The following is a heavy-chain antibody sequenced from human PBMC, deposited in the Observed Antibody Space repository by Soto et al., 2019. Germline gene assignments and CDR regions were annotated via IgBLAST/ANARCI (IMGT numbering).Heavy chain of an antibody. J-gene: IGHJ1*01. CDR1: GGSISSYY. Sequence: PSETLSLTCTVSGGSISSYYWSWIRQPPGKGLEWIGYIYYSGSTNYNPSLKSRVTISVDTSKNQFSLKLSSVTAADTAVYYCARHFRGVTPNYGPYWAQGTLVTVS. V-gene: IGHV4-59*08. CDR3: ARHFRGVTPNYGPY. CDR2: IYYSGST. D-gene: IGHD4-17*01.